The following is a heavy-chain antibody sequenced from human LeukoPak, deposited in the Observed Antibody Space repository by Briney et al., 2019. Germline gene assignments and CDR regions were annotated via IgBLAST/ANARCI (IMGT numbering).Heavy chain of an antibody. Sequence: ASVKVSCKASGYTFTSYDINWVRQATGQGLEWMGWMNPNSGNTGYAQKFQGRVTMTTDTSTSTAYMELRSLRSDDTAVYYCAREGYYYGSGSYWSYYYYGMDVWGKGTTVTVSS. CDR3: AREGYYYGSGSYWSYYYYGMDV. CDR2: MNPNSGNT. J-gene: IGHJ6*04. V-gene: IGHV1-8*01. D-gene: IGHD3-10*01. CDR1: GYTFTSYD.